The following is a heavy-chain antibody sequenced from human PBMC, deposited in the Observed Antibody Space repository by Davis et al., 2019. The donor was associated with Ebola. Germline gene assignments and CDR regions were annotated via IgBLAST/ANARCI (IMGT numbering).Heavy chain of an antibody. Sequence: AASVKVSCKASGYTFTSYDINWVRQATGQGLGWMGWMNPNSGNTGYAQKFQGRVTMTTDTPTSKAYMELRSLRSDDTAIYYCARAARSVVMIYGLGWFDPWGQGTLVTVSS. D-gene: IGHD3/OR15-3a*01. CDR3: ARAARSVVMIYGLGWFDP. CDR1: GYTFTSYD. V-gene: IGHV1-8*01. CDR2: MNPNSGNT. J-gene: IGHJ5*02.